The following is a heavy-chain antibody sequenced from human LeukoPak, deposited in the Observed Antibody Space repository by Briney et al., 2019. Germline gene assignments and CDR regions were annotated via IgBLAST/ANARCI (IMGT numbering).Heavy chain of an antibody. CDR1: GFTFSDSA. CDR3: TRHLIGATPFDY. Sequence: GGSLRLSCAASGFTFSDSAFHWVRNASGKGQDRVGRIRSKPNNYATAYTASVKGRFTISRDDSKNTAYLQMNSLNTEDTAMYYCTRHLIGATPFDYWGQGILVSVSS. V-gene: IGHV3-73*01. J-gene: IGHJ4*02. D-gene: IGHD4/OR15-4a*01. CDR2: IRSKPNNYAT.